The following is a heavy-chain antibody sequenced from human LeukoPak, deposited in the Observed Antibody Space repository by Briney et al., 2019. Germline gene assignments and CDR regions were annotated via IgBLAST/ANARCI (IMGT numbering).Heavy chain of an antibody. CDR3: ARDREGWLRDYYFDY. D-gene: IGHD3-10*01. Sequence: GGSLRLSWAASGFTFSSYSMNWVRQAPGKGLEWVSSISSSSSYIYYADSVKGRFTISRDNAKNSLYLQMNSLRAEDTAVYYCARDREGWLRDYYFDYWGQGTLVTVSS. CDR2: ISSSSSYI. CDR1: GFTFSSYS. V-gene: IGHV3-21*01. J-gene: IGHJ4*02.